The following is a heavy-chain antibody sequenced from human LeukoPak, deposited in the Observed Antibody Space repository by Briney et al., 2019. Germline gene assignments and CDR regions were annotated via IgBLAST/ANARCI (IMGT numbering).Heavy chain of an antibody. CDR1: TFTFSSNA. CDR2: ISGSSGAST. CDR3: AKLVTGRPSGYMDV. D-gene: IGHD6-6*01. J-gene: IGHJ6*03. V-gene: IGHV3-23*01. Sequence: PGGSLRLSCAASTFTFSSNAMSWVRQAPGKGPEWVSTISGSSGASTYYADSVKGRFTISRDNSKNTLYVQMNSLRAGDTAVYYCAKLVTGRPSGYMDVWGKGTTVTVSS.